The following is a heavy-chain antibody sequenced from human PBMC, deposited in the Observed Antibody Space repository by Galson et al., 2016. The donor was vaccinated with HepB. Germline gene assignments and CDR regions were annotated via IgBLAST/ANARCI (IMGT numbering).Heavy chain of an antibody. CDR2: ISVASDKT. J-gene: IGHJ4*02. Sequence: SLRLSCAASGFTFINYVMGWVRQAPGKGLEWVSGISVASDKTYDADSVKGRFTISRDNSKNTLYLQMNSLRAEDTAVYYCAKGRRLYSDSSGWYYFDYWGQGTLVTVSS. CDR1: GFTFINYV. D-gene: IGHD6-19*01. CDR3: AKGRRLYSDSSGWYYFDY. V-gene: IGHV3-23*01.